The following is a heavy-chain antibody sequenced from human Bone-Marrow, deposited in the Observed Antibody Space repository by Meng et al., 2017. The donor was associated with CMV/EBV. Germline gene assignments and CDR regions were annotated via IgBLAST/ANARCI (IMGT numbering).Heavy chain of an antibody. D-gene: IGHD4-17*01. V-gene: IGHV3-7*01. J-gene: IGHJ3*02. CDR3: AREVYGDYNDDAFDI. Sequence: GESLKISCAASGFTFSSYWMSWVRQAPGKGLEWVANIKQDGSEKYYVDSVKGRFTISRENAKNSLYLQMNSLRAEDTAVYYCAREVYGDYNDDAFDIWGQGTMVTI. CDR2: IKQDGSEK. CDR1: GFTFSSYW.